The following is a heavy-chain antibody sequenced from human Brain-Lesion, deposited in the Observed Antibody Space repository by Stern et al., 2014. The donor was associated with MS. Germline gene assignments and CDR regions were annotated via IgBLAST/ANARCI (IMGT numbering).Heavy chain of an antibody. Sequence: QVQLVESGAEVKKPGASVQVSCKASGYTFSSYDITWVRQASGQGLEWMGWMNPYSGKPGYAQEFKGRVSMTSDPSIRKGYLELTSLTADDAAVYFCARAVRNQLLSEYWGQGTLVTVSS. CDR2: MNPYSGKP. CDR1: GYTFSSYD. V-gene: IGHV1-8*01. D-gene: IGHD2-2*01. J-gene: IGHJ4*02. CDR3: ARAVRNQLLSEY.